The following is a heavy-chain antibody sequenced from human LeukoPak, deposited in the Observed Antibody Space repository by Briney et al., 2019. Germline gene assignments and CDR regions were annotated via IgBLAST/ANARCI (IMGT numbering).Heavy chain of an antibody. CDR3: AKDISPSYYDILTGYQEGAFDI. Sequence: GGSLRLSCAASGFTFDDYAMHWVRQAPGKGLEWVSGISWNGGSIGYADSVKGRFTISRDNAKNSLYLQMNSLRAEDTALYYCAKDISPSYYDILTGYQEGAFDIWGQGTMVTVSS. V-gene: IGHV3-9*01. J-gene: IGHJ3*02. D-gene: IGHD3-9*01. CDR2: ISWNGGSI. CDR1: GFTFDDYA.